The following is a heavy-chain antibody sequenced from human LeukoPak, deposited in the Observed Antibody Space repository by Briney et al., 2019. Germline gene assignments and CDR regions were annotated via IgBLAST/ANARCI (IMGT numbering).Heavy chain of an antibody. CDR1: GFTFSTYA. Sequence: PGGALRLSCAASGFTFSTYAMSWVRQARGKGRDWLSGISESGGNTYYADSVRGRFTISRDNSKNTLYLQMNSLRAEGTALYYCAKGGRWSSGWSLFDYWGRGTLVTVSS. CDR2: ISESGGNT. CDR3: AKGGRWSSGWSLFDY. D-gene: IGHD6-19*01. J-gene: IGHJ4*02. V-gene: IGHV3-23*01.